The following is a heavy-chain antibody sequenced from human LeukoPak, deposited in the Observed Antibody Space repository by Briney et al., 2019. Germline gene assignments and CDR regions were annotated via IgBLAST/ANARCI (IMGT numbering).Heavy chain of an antibody. D-gene: IGHD3-10*01. J-gene: IGHJ4*02. CDR1: GGSIRSYY. CDR3: ARNTYYYGSGAMTDY. CDR2: IYYSGST. Sequence: SETLSLTCTVSGGSIRSYYWSWIRQPPGKGLEWIGYIYYSGSTNYNPSLKSRVTISVDTSKNQFSLKLSSVTAADTAVYYCARNTYYYGSGAMTDYWGQGTLVTVSS. V-gene: IGHV4-59*01.